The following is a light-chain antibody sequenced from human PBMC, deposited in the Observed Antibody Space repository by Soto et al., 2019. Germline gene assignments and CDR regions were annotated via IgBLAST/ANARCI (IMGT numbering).Light chain of an antibody. CDR3: QQYSKWPLT. Sequence: EIVMTQSPATLSVSPGERATLSCRASQSVYSTLAWYQQKPGQAPRLLIYGAFTRATGIPARFSASGSGTEFTLTISSLQSEDSAVYYCQQYSKWPLTFGGGTKVEIK. CDR2: GAF. V-gene: IGKV3-15*01. J-gene: IGKJ4*01. CDR1: QSVYST.